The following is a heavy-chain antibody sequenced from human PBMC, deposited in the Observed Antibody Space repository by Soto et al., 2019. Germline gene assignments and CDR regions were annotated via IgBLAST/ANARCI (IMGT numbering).Heavy chain of an antibody. CDR2: IGGVGTDR. CDR1: GFTFSDYA. D-gene: IGHD1-20*01. J-gene: IGHJ5*02. V-gene: IGHV3-23*01. Sequence: DVQLLESGGGLVQPGGSLRLSCAASGFTFSDYAMTWVRQAPGKGPEWVSSIGGVGTDRYYADSVKGRFTISRDNSKNTLFLHMSSQRSDDAAVYFCANDAVRYNGKCDWIDPWGQGTLVTVSS. CDR3: ANDAVRYNGKCDWIDP.